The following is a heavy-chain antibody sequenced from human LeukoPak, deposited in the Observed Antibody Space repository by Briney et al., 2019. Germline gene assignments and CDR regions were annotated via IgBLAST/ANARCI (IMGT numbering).Heavy chain of an antibody. Sequence: SVKVSCTASGGTLNNFPFSWMRQAPGQGLEWMGGTIPILGTANYAEKFQGRLTITTDDSTSTVYMELSRLTSEDTAVYYCAREDSSPSAAWFDPWGQGTLVTVSS. D-gene: IGHD3/OR15-3a*01. CDR2: TIPILGTA. J-gene: IGHJ5*02. CDR3: AREDSSPSAAWFDP. V-gene: IGHV1-69*16. CDR1: GGTLNNFP.